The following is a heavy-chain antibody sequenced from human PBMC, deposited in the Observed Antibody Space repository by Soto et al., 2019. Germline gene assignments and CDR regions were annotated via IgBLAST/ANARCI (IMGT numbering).Heavy chain of an antibody. Sequence: AWCVRLSGAYAEIAYSSDSMHLIRQAPGKGLEWVAVIWNDGNGYYYANSVKGRFTISRDNSKNTLYLQMSSLRAEDTAVYYCARRQISPPTRGAASARGGMDVWGQGTTVTVSS. CDR2: IWNDGNGY. CDR3: ARRQISPPTRGAASARGGMDV. V-gene: IGHV3-33*08. J-gene: IGHJ6*02. D-gene: IGHD6-13*01. CDR1: EIAYSSDS.